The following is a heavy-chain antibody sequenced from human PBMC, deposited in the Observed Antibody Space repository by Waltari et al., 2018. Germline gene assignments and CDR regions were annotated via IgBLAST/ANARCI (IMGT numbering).Heavy chain of an antibody. J-gene: IGHJ3*02. CDR2: IIPMFETA. D-gene: IGHD6-13*01. V-gene: IGHV1-69*05. CDR1: GGSFSTYA. CDR3: ARGGLYGQQLLESAFEI. Sequence: QVQLVQSGAEVKKPGSSVKVSCKASGGSFSTYAITLVRQAPGQGLEWMGGIIPMFETANYAQKFQERVTITTDGSMTTAYMELSSLTSEDTAVYYCARGGLYGQQLLESAFEIWGQGTKVTVAS.